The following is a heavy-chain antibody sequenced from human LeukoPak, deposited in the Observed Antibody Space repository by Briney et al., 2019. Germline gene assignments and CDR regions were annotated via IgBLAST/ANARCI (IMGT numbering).Heavy chain of an antibody. D-gene: IGHD3-10*01. V-gene: IGHV5-10-1*01. J-gene: IGHJ4*02. CDR2: IDPSDSYT. CDR3: AYFYGSGSSFDY. CDR1: GYSFTSYW. Sequence: GESLKISCKGSGYSFTSYWISWVRQMPGKGLEWMGRIDPSDSYTNYSPSFQGHVTISADKSISTAYLQWSSLKASDTAMYYCAYFYGSGSSFDYWDQGTLVTVSS.